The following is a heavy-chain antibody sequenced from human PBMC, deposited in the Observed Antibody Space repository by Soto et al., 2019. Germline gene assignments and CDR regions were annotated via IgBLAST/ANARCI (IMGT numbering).Heavy chain of an antibody. Sequence: GESLKISCKGSGYSFTSYWIGWVRQMPGKGLEWMGIIYPGDSDTRYSPSFQGQVTISADKSISTAYLQWSSLKASDTAMYYCARLAYDSSGYYYYYYGMDVWGQGTTVTSP. D-gene: IGHD3-22*01. CDR3: ARLAYDSSGYYYYYYGMDV. CDR1: GYSFTSYW. V-gene: IGHV5-51*01. CDR2: IYPGDSDT. J-gene: IGHJ6*02.